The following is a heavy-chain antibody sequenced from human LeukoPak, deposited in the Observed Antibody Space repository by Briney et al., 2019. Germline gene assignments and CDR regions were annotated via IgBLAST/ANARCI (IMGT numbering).Heavy chain of an antibody. CDR1: GDSISSSNYY. D-gene: IGHD3-16*01. V-gene: IGHV4-39*01. CDR2: IYYRGST. CDR3: ARLYTYAYGSPGAFDI. J-gene: IGHJ3*02. Sequence: SETLSLTCTVSGDSISSSNYYWGWIRQPPGKGLEWIGSIYYRGSTYCNPSLKSRVTISVDTSTNQFSLKLSSVTAADTAVYYCARLYTYAYGSPGAFDIWGQGTVVTVSS.